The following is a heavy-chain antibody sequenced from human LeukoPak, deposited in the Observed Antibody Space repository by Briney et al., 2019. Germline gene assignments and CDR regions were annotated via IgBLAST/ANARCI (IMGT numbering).Heavy chain of an antibody. D-gene: IGHD5-18*01. CDR3: ARGIQLWLAAGAFDI. Sequence: SQTLSLTCTVSGGSISSGSYYWSWIRQPAGKGLEWIGRIYTSGSTNYNPSLKRRVTISVDTSKNQFSLKLSSVTAADTAVYYCARGIQLWLAAGAFDIWGQGTMVTVSS. J-gene: IGHJ3*02. CDR1: GGSISSGSYY. CDR2: IYTSGST. V-gene: IGHV4-61*02.